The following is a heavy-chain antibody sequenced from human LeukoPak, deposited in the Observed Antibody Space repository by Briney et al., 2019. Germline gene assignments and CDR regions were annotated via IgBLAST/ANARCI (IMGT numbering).Heavy chain of an antibody. CDR3: ARHRFGHLFDS. J-gene: IGHJ4*02. V-gene: IGHV4-59*02. Sequence: PSETLSLTCSVSGDSVSGYYWSWIRQPPGKGLEWIGYVYQTGHTHYRPSLKSRVTVSLDTSRNKVSLRVSSVTAADTAVYYCARHRFGHLFDSWGQGILVVVSS. CDR1: GDSVSGYY. D-gene: IGHD3-16*01. CDR2: VYQTGHT.